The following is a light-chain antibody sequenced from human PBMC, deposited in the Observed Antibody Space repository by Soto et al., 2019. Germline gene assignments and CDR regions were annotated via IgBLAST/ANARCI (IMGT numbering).Light chain of an antibody. CDR2: AAS. CDR3: QHYNSYSEA. Sequence: AIQMTQFPSSLSASVRDRVTVTCRASQDIRNDLGWYQQKPGKAPKLLIYAASSLQSGVPSRFSGSGSGTQFTLTISSLQPEDVATYYCQHYNSYSEAFGQGTKV. J-gene: IGKJ1*01. V-gene: IGKV1-6*01. CDR1: QDIRND.